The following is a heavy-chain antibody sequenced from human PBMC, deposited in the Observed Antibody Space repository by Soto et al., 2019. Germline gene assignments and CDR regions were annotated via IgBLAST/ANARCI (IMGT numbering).Heavy chain of an antibody. V-gene: IGHV4-39*01. J-gene: IGHJ4*02. Sequence: SETLSLTCTVSGGSISSSSYYWGWIRQPPGKGLEWIGSIYYSGSTYYNPSLKSRVTISVDTSKNQFSLKLSSVTAADTAVYYWANHPRTSTHFDYWGQGTLVTVSS. CDR3: ANHPRTSTHFDY. D-gene: IGHD1-1*01. CDR1: GGSISSSSYY. CDR2: IYYSGST.